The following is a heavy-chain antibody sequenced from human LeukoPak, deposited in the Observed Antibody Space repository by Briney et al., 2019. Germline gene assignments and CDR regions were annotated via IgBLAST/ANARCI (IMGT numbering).Heavy chain of an antibody. CDR2: IYSGGST. CDR1: GFTVSSNY. D-gene: IGHD6-13*01. J-gene: IGHJ4*02. V-gene: IGHV3-66*02. CDR3: ARAGRSWYGEKGYYFDY. Sequence: GGSLRLSCAASGFTVSSNYMSWVRQAPGKGLEWVSVIYSGGSTYYADSVKGRFTISRDNSKNTLYLQMNSLRAEDTAVYYCARAGRSWYGEKGYYFDYWGQGALVTVSS.